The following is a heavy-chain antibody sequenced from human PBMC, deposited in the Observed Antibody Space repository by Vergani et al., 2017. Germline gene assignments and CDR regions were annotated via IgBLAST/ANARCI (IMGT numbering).Heavy chain of an antibody. CDR3: ARGANVVVPAAVRYFQH. CDR1: GFTFSSYA. V-gene: IGHV3-30*04. Sequence: VQLVESGGGLVKPGGSLRLSCAASGFTFSSYAMHWVRQAPGKGLEWVAVISYDGSNKYYADSVKGRFTISRDNSKNTLYLQMNSLRAEDTAVYYCARGANVVVPAAVRYFQHWGQGTLVTVSS. D-gene: IGHD2-2*01. J-gene: IGHJ1*01. CDR2: ISYDGSNK.